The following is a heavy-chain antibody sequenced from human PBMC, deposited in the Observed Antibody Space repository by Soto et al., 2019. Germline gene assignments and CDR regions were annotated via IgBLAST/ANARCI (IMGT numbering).Heavy chain of an antibody. CDR3: AREGYYSGSGTYSPPRHYRMDA. J-gene: IGHJ6*02. D-gene: IGHD3-10*01. CDR1: GYTFTNYG. Sequence: QVQLVQSGAEVKKPGASVKVSCKASGYTFTNYGITWVRQAPGQGLEWMGWISDYNGNTFYGKKFQGRVTMTTDTSRRTAYMELKSPRADDTAVYYCAREGYYSGSGTYSPPRHYRMDAWGQGTTVTVSS. V-gene: IGHV1-18*01. CDR2: ISDYNGNT.